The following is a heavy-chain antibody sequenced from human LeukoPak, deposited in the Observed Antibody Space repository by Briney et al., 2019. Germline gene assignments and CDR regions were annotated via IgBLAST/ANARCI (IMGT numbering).Heavy chain of an antibody. CDR3: ACPTANGGARVSLDL. CDR2: IRPDCREV. D-gene: IGHD4-23*01. CDR1: GFTFSDYW. Sequence: GGSLRLSCAASGFTFSDYWMSWVRQAPGTGLEWVANIRPDCREVYYVDSVKGRFTISRDNAKNSLYLQMNSLRAEDTAVYYCACPTANGGARVSLDLWGRGTMATVSP. J-gene: IGHJ2*01. V-gene: IGHV3-7*01.